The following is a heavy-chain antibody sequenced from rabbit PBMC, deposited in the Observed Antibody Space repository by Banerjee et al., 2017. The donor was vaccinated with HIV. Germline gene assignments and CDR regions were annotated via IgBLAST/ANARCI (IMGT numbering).Heavy chain of an antibody. D-gene: IGHD4-1*01. J-gene: IGHJ4*01. V-gene: IGHV1S40*01. CDR3: ARDLAGVIGWNFNL. CDR2: IFGGSSGST. Sequence: QSLEESGGGLVKPGASLTLTCTASGIDFSSSYYICWVRQAPGKGLEWIACIFGGSSGSTYYATWARDRFSISKTSSTTVTLQMTSLTAADTATYFCARDLAGVIGWNFNLWGPGTLVTVS. CDR1: GIDFSSSYY.